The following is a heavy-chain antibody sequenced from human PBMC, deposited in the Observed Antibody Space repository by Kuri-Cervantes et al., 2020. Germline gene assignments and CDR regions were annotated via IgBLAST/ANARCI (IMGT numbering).Heavy chain of an antibody. CDR1: GGSISSSSYY. V-gene: IGHV4-39*06. CDR2: IYYSGST. D-gene: IGHD4-17*01. Sequence: SETLSLTYTVSGGSISSSSYYWGWIRQPPGKGLEWIGSIYYSGSTYYNPSLKSRVTISVDTSKNQFPLKLSSVTAADTAVYYCARGLFYGDYDRVSVKLYFDLWGRGTLVTVSS. J-gene: IGHJ2*01. CDR3: ARGLFYGDYDRVSVKLYFDL.